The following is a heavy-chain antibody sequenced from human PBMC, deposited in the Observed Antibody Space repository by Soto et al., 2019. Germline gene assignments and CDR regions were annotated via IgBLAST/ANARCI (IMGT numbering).Heavy chain of an antibody. J-gene: IGHJ4*02. CDR3: WLLPGY. CDR2: IYNGGGT. CDR1: GFSVSGNY. V-gene: IGHV3-53*01. Sequence: PGGSLGLSCAASGFSVSGNYMSWVRQAPGKGLEWVSVIYNGGGTYYADSVKGRFTISRDNSKNTLYLQMNSLRAEDTAVYYCWLLPGYWGQGTLVTVSS. D-gene: IGHD2-15*01.